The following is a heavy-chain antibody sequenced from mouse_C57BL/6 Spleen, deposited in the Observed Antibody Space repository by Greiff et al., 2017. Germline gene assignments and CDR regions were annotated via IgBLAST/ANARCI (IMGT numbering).Heavy chain of an antibody. CDR2: IDPNSGGT. CDR1: GYTFTSYW. V-gene: IGHV1-72*01. Sequence: QVQLQQSGAELVKPGASVKLSCKASGYTFTSYWMHWVKQRPGRGLEWIGRIDPNSGGTKYNEKFKSKATLTVDKPSSTAYMQLSSLTSEDSAVYYCARDPSTVVATGAMDYWGQGTSVTVSS. D-gene: IGHD1-1*01. CDR3: ARDPSTVVATGAMDY. J-gene: IGHJ4*01.